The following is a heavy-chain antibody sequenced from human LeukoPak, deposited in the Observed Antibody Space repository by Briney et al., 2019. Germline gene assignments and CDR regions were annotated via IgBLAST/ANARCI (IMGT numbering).Heavy chain of an antibody. CDR3: ARGVHYYGSGSYYLGYYYYMDV. Sequence: SETLSLTCSVSGGSNSSYYWSWIRQPPGKGLEWIGYIYYSGSTNYNPTLKSRVTISVDTSKNPFSLKLSSVTAADTAVYYCARGVHYYGSGSYYLGYYYYMDVWGKGTTVTVSS. V-gene: IGHV4-59*01. CDR1: GGSNSSYY. D-gene: IGHD3-10*01. J-gene: IGHJ6*03. CDR2: IYYSGST.